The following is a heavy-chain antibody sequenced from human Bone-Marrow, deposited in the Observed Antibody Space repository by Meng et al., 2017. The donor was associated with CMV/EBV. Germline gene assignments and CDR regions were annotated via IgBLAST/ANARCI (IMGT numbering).Heavy chain of an antibody. CDR3: ARLGGDVDY. J-gene: IGHJ4*02. Sequence: FAISGDSVSSKSAAWNWIRQSPSRGLEWLGRTYYRSKWNNEYAVSVKSRIIITPDTSKNQFSLQLNSVTPEDTAVYYCARLGGDVDYWGQGTLVTVSS. CDR2: TYYRSKWNN. D-gene: IGHD3-16*01. V-gene: IGHV6-1*01. CDR1: GDSVSSKSAA.